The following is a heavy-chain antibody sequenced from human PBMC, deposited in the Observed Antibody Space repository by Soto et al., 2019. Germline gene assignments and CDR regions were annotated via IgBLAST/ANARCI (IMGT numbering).Heavy chain of an antibody. CDR3: ARWGGIAAAGTPFDY. CDR1: GFIFSDFG. V-gene: IGHV3-30*03. J-gene: IGHJ4*02. Sequence: GWALRLSCGAAGFIFSDFGMHWVRQAPGQGLEWVAVISYDGNNKYYAQSVKGRFTISRDNSKDTLYLQMNSLRAEETAVYYCARWGGIAAAGTPFDYWGQGTLATVSS. D-gene: IGHD6-13*01. CDR2: ISYDGNNK.